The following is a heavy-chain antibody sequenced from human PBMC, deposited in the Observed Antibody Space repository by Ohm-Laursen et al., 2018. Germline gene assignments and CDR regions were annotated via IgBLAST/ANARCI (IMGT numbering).Heavy chain of an antibody. CDR1: GFTFSSYG. J-gene: IGHJ4*02. CDR2: IWYDGSNE. CDR3: VRRLGPCGGDCYPDY. Sequence: RSLRLSCSASGFTFSSYGMHWVRQAPGKGLEWVVVIWYDGSNEYYADSVKGRFTISRDNAKNSLYLQLNSLRAEDTAVYYCVRRLGPCGGDCYPDYWGQGTLVTVSS. D-gene: IGHD2-21*02. V-gene: IGHV3-33*01.